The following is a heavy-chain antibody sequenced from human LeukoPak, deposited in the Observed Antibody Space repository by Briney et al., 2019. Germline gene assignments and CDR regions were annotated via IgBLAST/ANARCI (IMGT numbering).Heavy chain of an antibody. CDR2: INPNTGGT. D-gene: IGHD6-19*01. Sequence: GASVKVSCKASGYTFNGYYMHWVRQAPGQGLEWMGWINPNTGGTNYAQRFQDRVTMTRDTSISTAYMELSRLRSDDTAVYYCARVLFYSSGNKSNRVDYWGQGTLVTVSS. CDR3: ARVLFYSSGNKSNRVDY. J-gene: IGHJ4*02. CDR1: GYTFNGYY. V-gene: IGHV1-2*02.